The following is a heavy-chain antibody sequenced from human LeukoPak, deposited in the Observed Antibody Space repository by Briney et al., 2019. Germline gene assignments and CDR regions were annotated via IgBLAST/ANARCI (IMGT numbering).Heavy chain of an antibody. Sequence: GGSLRLSCSAPGFTFTSYVMTWVRQAPGQGLEWVSAISGSGDATYYADSVKGRFTISRDNSKKTLFLQMNSLRAEDTAVYFGAKKEAMIRGVPYYYDFWGQGTLVTVSS. CDR2: ISGSGDAT. CDR3: AKKEAMIRGVPYYYDF. V-gene: IGHV3-23*01. CDR1: GFTFTSYV. J-gene: IGHJ4*02. D-gene: IGHD3-10*01.